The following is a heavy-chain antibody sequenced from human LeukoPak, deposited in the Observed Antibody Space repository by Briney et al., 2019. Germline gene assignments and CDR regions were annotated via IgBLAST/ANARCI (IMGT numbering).Heavy chain of an antibody. J-gene: IGHJ4*02. V-gene: IGHV3-33*01. D-gene: IGHD1-26*01. CDR2: IWSDGTNE. CDR3: ARASGTGSYILDY. CDR1: GFTFGDYA. Sequence: GGSLRLSCTASGFTFGDYAMSWVRQAPGKGLEWVAIIWSDGTNEKYANSVKGRFTISRDNFENTVYLQMNSLRAEGTAVYYCARASGTGSYILDYWGQGTLLTVSP.